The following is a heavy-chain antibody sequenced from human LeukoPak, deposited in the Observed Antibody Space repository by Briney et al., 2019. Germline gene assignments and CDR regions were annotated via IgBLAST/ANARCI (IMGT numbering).Heavy chain of an antibody. CDR3: AIRGGYSGSGSYYSLDY. CDR1: GYTVTELS. J-gene: IGHJ4*02. Sequence: ASVKVSCKVSGYTVTELSMHWVRQAPGKGLEWMGGFDPEDGETIYAQKFQGRVTMTEDTSTDTAYMELSSLRSEDTAVYYCAIRGGYSGSGSYYSLDYWGQGTLVTVSS. V-gene: IGHV1-24*01. D-gene: IGHD3-10*01. CDR2: FDPEDGET.